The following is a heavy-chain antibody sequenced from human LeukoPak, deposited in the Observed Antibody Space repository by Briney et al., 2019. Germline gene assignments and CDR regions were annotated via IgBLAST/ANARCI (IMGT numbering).Heavy chain of an antibody. V-gene: IGHV4-59*01. CDR2: IHYSGRT. Sequence: SETLSLTCTVSGGSISSYYWSWIRQPPGKGLEWIGYIHYSGRTNHNPSLKSRVTISVDTSKNQFSLNLTSVTAADTAVYYCATSHYGDEEWYFDLWARGPLDTVSS. CDR1: GGSISSYY. CDR3: ATSHYGDEEWYFDL. J-gene: IGHJ2*01. D-gene: IGHD4-17*01.